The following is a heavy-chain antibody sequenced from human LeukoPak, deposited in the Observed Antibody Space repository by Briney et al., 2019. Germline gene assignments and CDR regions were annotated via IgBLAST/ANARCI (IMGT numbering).Heavy chain of an antibody. CDR2: ISSNGGST. J-gene: IGHJ3*02. CDR1: GFTFSNYA. Sequence: GGSLRLSCAASGFTFSNYAMHWVRQAPGKGLEYVSAISSNGGSTYYADSVKGRFTISRDNSKNTLYLQMSSLRAEDTAVYYCVKALGYCSGGSCLAFDIWGQGTMVTVSS. CDR3: VKALGYCSGGSCLAFDI. V-gene: IGHV3-64D*06. D-gene: IGHD2-15*01.